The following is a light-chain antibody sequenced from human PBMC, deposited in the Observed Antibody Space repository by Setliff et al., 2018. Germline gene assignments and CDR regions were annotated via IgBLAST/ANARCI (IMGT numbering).Light chain of an antibody. CDR1: GSDVGTSKY. V-gene: IGLV2-14*03. J-gene: IGLJ1*01. CDR2: DVT. Sequence: QSALTQPASVSGSPGQSITISCTGTGSDVGTSKYVSWYQQHPGKAPKLIIYDVTTRPSGVSNRFSGSKSGNTASLTISGLQAEDEADYYCQSYAGGLGGYVFGGGTKVTVL. CDR3: QSYAGGLGGYV.